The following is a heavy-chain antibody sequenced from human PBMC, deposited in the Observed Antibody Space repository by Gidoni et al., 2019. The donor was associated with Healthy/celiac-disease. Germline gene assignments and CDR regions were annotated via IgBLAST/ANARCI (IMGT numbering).Heavy chain of an antibody. D-gene: IGHD3-16*02. V-gene: IGHV3-23*01. CDR2: ISGSGCST. CDR1: GFTFSSYA. CDR3: AKMITFGGVIARGYFDY. Sequence: EVQLLESGGGLVQPGGSLRLSCAASGFTFSSYAMSWVRQAPGKGLAWFWSISGSGCSTYYADSGKCRFTISRDNSKNTRYLQMNSLRAEDTAVYYCAKMITFGGVIARGYFDYWGQGTLVTVSS. J-gene: IGHJ4*02.